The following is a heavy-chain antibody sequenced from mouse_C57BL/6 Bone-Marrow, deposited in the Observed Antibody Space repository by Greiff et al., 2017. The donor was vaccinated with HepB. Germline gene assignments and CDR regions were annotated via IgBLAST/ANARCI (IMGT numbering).Heavy chain of an antibody. CDR1: GYTFTNYW. Sequence: QVQLQQSGAELVRPGTSVKMSCKASGYTFTNYWIGWAKQRPGHGLEWIGDIYPGGGYTKYNEKFKGKATLTADKSSSTAYMQFISLTSEDSAIYYCFVCVCSHYYAYYFDYWGQGTTLTVSS. D-gene: IGHD1-2*01. J-gene: IGHJ2*01. CDR2: IYPGGGYT. V-gene: IGHV1-63*01. CDR3: FVCVCSHYYAYYFDY.